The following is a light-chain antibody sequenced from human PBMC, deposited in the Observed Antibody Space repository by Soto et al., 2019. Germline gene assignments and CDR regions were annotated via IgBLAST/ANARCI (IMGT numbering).Light chain of an antibody. CDR3: QQYYSTPWT. CDR2: WAS. CDR1: QIVLYSSNNKNY. J-gene: IGKJ1*01. V-gene: IGKV4-1*01. Sequence: DIVMTQSPDSLAVSLGERATINCKSSQIVLYSSNNKNYLALYQQKPGQPPKLLIYWASTRESGVPDRFSGSGSGTDFTLTISSLQAEDVAVYYCQQYYSTPWTFGQGNKVEIK.